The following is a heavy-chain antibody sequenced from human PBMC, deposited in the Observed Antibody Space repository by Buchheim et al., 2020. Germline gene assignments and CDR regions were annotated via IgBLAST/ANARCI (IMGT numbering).Heavy chain of an antibody. Sequence: QVQLVESGGGVVQPGRSLRLSCAASGFTFSSYGMHWVRQAPGKGLEWVAVIWYDGSNKYYADSVKGRFTISRDNSKNTLYLQMNSLRAEDTAVYYCARAGLRFLEWQPKGGYYMDVWGKGTT. V-gene: IGHV3-33*01. J-gene: IGHJ6*03. CDR2: IWYDGSNK. D-gene: IGHD3-3*01. CDR1: GFTFSSYG. CDR3: ARAGLRFLEWQPKGGYYMDV.